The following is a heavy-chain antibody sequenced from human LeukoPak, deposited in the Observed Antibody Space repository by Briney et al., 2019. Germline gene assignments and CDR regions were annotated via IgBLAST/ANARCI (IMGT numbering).Heavy chain of an antibody. CDR2: IYYSGST. Sequence: PSETLSLTCTVSGGSISSSSYYWGWIRQPPGKGLEWIRSIYYSGSTYYNPSLKSRVTISVDTSKNQFSLKLSSVTAADTAVYYCAGIAAAGTGGYWGQGTLVTVSS. D-gene: IGHD6-13*01. J-gene: IGHJ4*02. CDR3: AGIAAAGTGGY. V-gene: IGHV4-39*01. CDR1: GGSISSSSYY.